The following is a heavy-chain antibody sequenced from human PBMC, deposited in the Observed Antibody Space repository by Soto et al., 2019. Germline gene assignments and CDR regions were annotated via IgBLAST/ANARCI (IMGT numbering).Heavy chain of an antibody. Sequence: QVQLVESGGGVVQPGTSLRLSCVGSGFTFRSYVIHWVRQAPGKGLEWVALTSYDGSNNFYGDSVKGRFTISRDNSRNTVELQMDSLRLEDTSLYYCARWGTTGGLDVWGQGNLVYVSS. V-gene: IGHV3-33*05. J-gene: IGHJ4*02. CDR2: TSYDGSNN. D-gene: IGHD3-16*01. CDR1: GFTFRSYV. CDR3: ARWGTTGGLDV.